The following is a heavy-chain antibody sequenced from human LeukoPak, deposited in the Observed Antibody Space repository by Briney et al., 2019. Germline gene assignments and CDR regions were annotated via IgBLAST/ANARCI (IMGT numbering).Heavy chain of an antibody. CDR1: GFTFSCYG. Sequence: GGSLRLSCAASGFTFSCYGMHWVRQAPGKGLVWVGVISYDGSNKYYADSVKGRFTLSRDNSKNTLFLLMNSLTGDDTAVYYCARSTVATCCAGEDYWGQGTLVTVSS. V-gene: IGHV3-30*03. D-gene: IGHD2-21*01. CDR2: ISYDGSNK. J-gene: IGHJ4*02. CDR3: ARSTVATCCAGEDY.